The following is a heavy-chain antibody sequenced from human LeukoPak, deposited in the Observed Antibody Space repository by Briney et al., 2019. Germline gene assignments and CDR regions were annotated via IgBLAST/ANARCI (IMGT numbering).Heavy chain of an antibody. CDR3: AKCWSSRTFDY. J-gene: IGHJ4*02. CDR2: ISGSGGST. V-gene: IGHV3-23*01. Sequence: GGSLRLSCAASGFTFSSYGMSWVRQAPGKGLGWVSVISGSGGSTYYEDSVKGRFTISRDNSKNTLYLQMNSLRAEDTAVYYCAKCWSSRTFDYWGQGTLVTVSS. D-gene: IGHD3-3*01. CDR1: GFTFSSYG.